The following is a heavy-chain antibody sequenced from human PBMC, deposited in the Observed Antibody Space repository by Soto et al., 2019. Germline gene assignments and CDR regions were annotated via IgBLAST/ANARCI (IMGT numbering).Heavy chain of an antibody. CDR2: LYYTGST. CDR3: ASVIQLYSGSGSYLYYFDY. D-gene: IGHD3-10*01. Sequence: PSETLSLTCTVSGGSISGYYWSWIRQPPGKGLEWIGCLYYTGSTNFNPSLRSRVTISVDTSKNQFSLKLSSVTAADTAVYYCASVIQLYSGSGSYLYYFDYWGQGILVTVSS. V-gene: IGHV4-59*01. J-gene: IGHJ4*02. CDR1: GGSISGYY.